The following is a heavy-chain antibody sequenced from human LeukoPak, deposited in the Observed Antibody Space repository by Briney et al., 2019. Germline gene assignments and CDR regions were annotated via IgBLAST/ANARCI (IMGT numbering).Heavy chain of an antibody. CDR3: ARLHRRGYSGYGFDY. CDR1: GGSISSSSYY. V-gene: IGHV4-39*07. J-gene: IGHJ4*02. D-gene: IGHD5-12*01. Sequence: PSETLSLTCTVSGGSISSSSYYWGWIRQPPGKGLEWIGNIYYSGTTYYNPSLKSRVTISVDTSKNQFSLKLSSVTAADTAVYYCARLHRRGYSGYGFDYWGQGTLVTVSS. CDR2: IYYSGTT.